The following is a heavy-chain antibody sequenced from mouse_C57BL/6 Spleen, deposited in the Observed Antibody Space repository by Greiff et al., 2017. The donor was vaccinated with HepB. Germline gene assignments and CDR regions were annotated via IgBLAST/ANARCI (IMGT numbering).Heavy chain of an antibody. J-gene: IGHJ3*01. CDR2: IDPSDSYT. CDR1: GYTFTSYW. Sequence: QVQLQQPGAELVMPGASVKLSCKASGYTFTSYWMHWVKQRPGQGLEWIGEIDPSDSYTNYNQKFKGKSTLTVDKSSSTAYMQLSSLTSEDSAVYYWARRGDYYGSSYEFAYWGQGTLVTVSA. CDR3: ARRGDYYGSSYEFAY. D-gene: IGHD1-1*01. V-gene: IGHV1-69*01.